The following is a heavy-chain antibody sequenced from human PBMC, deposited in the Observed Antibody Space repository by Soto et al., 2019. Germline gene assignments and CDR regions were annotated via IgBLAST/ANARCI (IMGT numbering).Heavy chain of an antibody. J-gene: IGHJ6*02. CDR3: ARSIAARLYYFYGMDV. CDR1: GYTFITYA. D-gene: IGHD6-6*01. V-gene: IGHV1-3*01. Sequence: GASVKVSCKASGYTFITYAIYWVRQAPGQRREWMGWINAGNGNTKYSQKFQGRVTITRDTSARTAYMDLRSLQSEDTAVYYCARSIAARLYYFYGMDVWGQGTTVTVSS. CDR2: INAGNGNT.